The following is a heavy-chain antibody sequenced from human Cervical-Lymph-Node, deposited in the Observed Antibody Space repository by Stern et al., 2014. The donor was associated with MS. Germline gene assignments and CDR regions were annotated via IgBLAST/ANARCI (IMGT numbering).Heavy chain of an antibody. Sequence: QVTLRESGPTLVKPTQTLTLTCTFSGFSLSTIGVGVGWIRQSPGKALETLGLLYWDDATTYNPSLEGRLTIAKDASRNQVIMTVTNLDPADTGTYFCAHKPVTYKSGYFFDHWGQGILVTVSS. V-gene: IGHV2-5*02. CDR1: GFSLSTIGVG. CDR3: AHKPVTYKSGYFFDH. D-gene: IGHD3-3*01. CDR2: LYWDDAT. J-gene: IGHJ4*02.